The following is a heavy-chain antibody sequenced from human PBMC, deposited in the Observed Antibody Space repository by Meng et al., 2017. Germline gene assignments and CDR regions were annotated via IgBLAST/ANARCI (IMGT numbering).Heavy chain of an antibody. D-gene: IGHD2/OR15-2a*01. CDR3: GRDLGGFYAV. J-gene: IGHJ4*02. V-gene: IGHV3-33*05. Sequence: GLEWMAVISDYCCNEDYADSVKGRFTISRDNSKNTLNLQMNSLRDEDTGVYYCGRDLGGFYAVWGRGALVTVSS. CDR2: ISDYCCNE.